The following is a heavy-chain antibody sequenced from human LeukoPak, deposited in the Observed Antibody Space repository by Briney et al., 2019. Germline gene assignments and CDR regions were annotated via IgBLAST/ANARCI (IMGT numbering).Heavy chain of an antibody. V-gene: IGHV1-69*13. CDR2: IIPIFGTA. J-gene: IGHJ4*02. CDR3: ASRGYSYGYSFDY. D-gene: IGHD5-18*01. CDR1: GGTFSSYA. Sequence: SVKVSCKASGGTFSSYAISWVRQAPGQGLEWMGGIIPIFGTANYAQKFQGRVTITADESTSTAYMELSSLRSEGTAVYYCASRGYSYGYSFDYWGQGTLVTVSS.